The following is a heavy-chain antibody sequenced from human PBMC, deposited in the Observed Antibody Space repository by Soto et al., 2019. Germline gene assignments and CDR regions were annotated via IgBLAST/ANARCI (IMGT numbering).Heavy chain of an antibody. CDR3: AKDYLICGSTSCYVFAPTPPIVHY. CDR1: GFTFSSYA. CDR2: ISGSGGST. V-gene: IGHV3-23*01. Sequence: GGSLRLSCAASGFTFSSYAMSWVRQAPGKGLEWVSAISGSGGSTYYADSVKGRFTISRDNSKNTLYLQMYSLRAEDTAVYYCAKDYLICGSTSCYVFAPTPPIVHYWGQGTLVTSPQ. J-gene: IGHJ4*02. D-gene: IGHD2-2*01.